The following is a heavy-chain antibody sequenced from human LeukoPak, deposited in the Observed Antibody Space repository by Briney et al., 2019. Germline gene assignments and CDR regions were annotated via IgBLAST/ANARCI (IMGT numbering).Heavy chain of an antibody. CDR3: ARDLDGGMATILDYYGMDV. V-gene: IGHV1-69*13. D-gene: IGHD5-24*01. CDR1: GGTFSSYA. Sequence: ASVKVSCKASGGTFSSYAISWVRQAPGQGLEWMGGIIPIFGTANYAQKFQGRVTITADESTSTAYMELSSLRSEDTAMYYCARDLDGGMATILDYYGMDVWGQGTTVTVSS. CDR2: IIPIFGTA. J-gene: IGHJ6*02.